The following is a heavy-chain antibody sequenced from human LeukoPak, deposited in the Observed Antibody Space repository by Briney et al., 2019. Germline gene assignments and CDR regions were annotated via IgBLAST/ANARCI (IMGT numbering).Heavy chain of an antibody. CDR1: GDSVSSTNAA. V-gene: IGHV6-1*01. D-gene: IGHD5-24*01. Sequence: SQTLSLTCAISGDSVSSTNAAWNWIRQSPSSGLEWLGRTYYRSRWYSEYARSVKSRITIDPDTSKNQFSLQLNSVTPEDAAVYYCARTRGHLDLWGRGTLVTVS. J-gene: IGHJ2*01. CDR3: ARTRGHLDL. CDR2: TYYRSRWYS.